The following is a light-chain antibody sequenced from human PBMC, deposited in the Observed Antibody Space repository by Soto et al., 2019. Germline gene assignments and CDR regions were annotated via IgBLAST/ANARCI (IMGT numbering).Light chain of an antibody. Sequence: QSVLPQPPSVSAAPEQSVAISCSGGISNIGQNYVSWYQQLPGTAPKLLIYENTKRPSGIPDRFSGSKSGTSATLGITGLQTGDEADYYCGTWDSSLRVVVFGGGTKLTVL. CDR2: ENT. J-gene: IGLJ2*01. CDR3: GTWDSSLRVVV. CDR1: ISNIGQNY. V-gene: IGLV1-51*02.